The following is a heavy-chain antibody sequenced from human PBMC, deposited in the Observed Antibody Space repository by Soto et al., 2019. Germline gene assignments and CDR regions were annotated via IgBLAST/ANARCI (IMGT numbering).Heavy chain of an antibody. Sequence: ASVKVSCKASGYTFTSYDINWVRQATGQGLEWMGWMNPNSGNTGYAQKFQGRITMTRNTSISTAYMELSSLRSEDTAVYYCGRGVRSGYYYYFDYWGQGTLVTVSS. CDR2: MNPNSGNT. D-gene: IGHD3-22*01. CDR1: GYTFTSYD. V-gene: IGHV1-8*01. J-gene: IGHJ4*02. CDR3: GRGVRSGYYYYFDY.